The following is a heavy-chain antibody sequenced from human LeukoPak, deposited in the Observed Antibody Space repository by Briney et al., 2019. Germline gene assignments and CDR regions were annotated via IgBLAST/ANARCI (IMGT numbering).Heavy chain of an antibody. CDR2: IIPIFGTA. CDR3: ARDRYHQAVYWYFGL. D-gene: IGHD2-2*01. Sequence: SVKVSCKASGGTFSSYAISWVRQAPGQGLEWMGGIIPIFGTANYAQKFQGRVTITADESTSAAYMELSCLRSEDTAVYYCARDRYHQAVYWYFGLWGRGTLVTVSS. J-gene: IGHJ2*01. V-gene: IGHV1-69*13. CDR1: GGTFSSYA.